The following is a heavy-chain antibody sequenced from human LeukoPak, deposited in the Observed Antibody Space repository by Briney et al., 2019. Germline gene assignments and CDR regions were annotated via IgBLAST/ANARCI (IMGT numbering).Heavy chain of an antibody. V-gene: IGHV1-8*03. J-gene: IGHJ4*02. CDR1: GYTFTNYD. CDR2: MNPNSGNT. CDR3: AREGLDY. Sequence: ASVKVSCKASGYTFTNYDINWVRQATGQGLEWMGYMNPNSGNTGYAQKFQDRVTITSDTSISTAYMELSSMRSDDTAVYYCAREGLDYWGQGTLVTVSS.